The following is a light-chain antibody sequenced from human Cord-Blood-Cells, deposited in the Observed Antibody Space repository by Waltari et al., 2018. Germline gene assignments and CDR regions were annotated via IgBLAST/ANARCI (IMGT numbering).Light chain of an antibody. V-gene: IGKV1-39*01. CDR1: QSISRD. CDR3: QQYNSYSWT. Sequence: DIQMTQSPSSLSASVGDSVTITCRASQSISRDLNWYQQKPRKTPQLLFYAASSLQSGVPSRFSGGGAGTEFTLTIISLQPDDFATYYCQQYNSYSWTFGQGTKVEIK. J-gene: IGKJ1*01. CDR2: AAS.